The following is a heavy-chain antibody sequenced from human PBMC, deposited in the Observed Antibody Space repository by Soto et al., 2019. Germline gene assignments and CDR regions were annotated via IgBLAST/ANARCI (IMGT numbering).Heavy chain of an antibody. Sequence: EVQLAESGGGLAQPGGSLRLPCAASGFTPSGYAMDWVRQAPGKGLEYVSGISSNGVGTYYANSVQGRFTISRDNSKNTVYLQMGSLRPEDMAVYYCARRARPDFYYMDVWGKGTTVTVSS. CDR2: ISSNGVGT. CDR3: ARRARPDFYYMDV. D-gene: IGHD6-6*01. J-gene: IGHJ6*03. CDR1: GFTPSGYA. V-gene: IGHV3-64*01.